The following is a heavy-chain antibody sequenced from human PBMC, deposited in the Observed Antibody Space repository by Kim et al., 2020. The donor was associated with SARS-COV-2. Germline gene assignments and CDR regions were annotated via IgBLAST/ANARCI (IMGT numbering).Heavy chain of an antibody. V-gene: IGHV3-7*01. J-gene: IGHJ4*02. CDR1: RLTFSSYW. CDR3: AIAPRGSGSL. CDR2: IKQDGSEK. Sequence: GGSLRLSCAASRLTFSSYWMSWVRQAPGKGLEWVANIKQDGSEKYYVDSVKGRFTISTDNAKNLVYLQMNSLRAEDTGVYYCAIAPRGSGSLWGQGTLVTVSS. D-gene: IGHD3-10*01.